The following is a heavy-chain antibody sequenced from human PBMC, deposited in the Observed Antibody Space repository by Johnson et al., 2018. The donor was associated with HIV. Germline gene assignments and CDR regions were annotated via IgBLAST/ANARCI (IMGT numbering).Heavy chain of an antibody. CDR3: ARGGVGYSGSYHDAFDL. CDR2: ISGIGGST. CDR1: GFTFSSYA. Sequence: VQLVESGGGLVQPGGSLRLSCAASGFTFSSYAMSWVRQAPGKGLEWVSAISGIGGSTYYADSVTGRFTISRDNSKNTLYLQMNSLRAEDTTMYYCARGGVGYSGSYHDAFDLWGQGTMVTVSS. V-gene: IGHV3-23*04. J-gene: IGHJ3*01. D-gene: IGHD1-26*01.